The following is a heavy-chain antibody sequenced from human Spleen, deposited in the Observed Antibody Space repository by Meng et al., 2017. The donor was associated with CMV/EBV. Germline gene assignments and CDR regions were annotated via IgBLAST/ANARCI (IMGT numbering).Heavy chain of an antibody. CDR2: INPNSGGT. Sequence: ASVKVSCKASGYTFAAYYIHWVRQAPGQGLEWLGWINPNSGGTKYAQKLQGRVTMTRDTSINTAYMELRSLRYDDTAVYYCARDPRVLGLGMDVWGQGTTVTVSS. J-gene: IGHJ6*02. CDR1: GYTFAAYY. CDR3: ARDPRVLGLGMDV. V-gene: IGHV1-2*02.